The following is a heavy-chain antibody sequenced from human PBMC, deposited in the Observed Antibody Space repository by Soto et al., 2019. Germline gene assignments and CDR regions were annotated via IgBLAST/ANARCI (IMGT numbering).Heavy chain of an antibody. CDR1: LASILISNW. Sequence: SETLSLTFAVFLASILISNWWSRVRHPLGQGLEWIGEIYHSGSTNYNPSLKSRVTISVDKSKNQFSLKLSSVTAADTAVYYCAKEKVDTAMSNYYYYGMDVWGQGTTVT. D-gene: IGHD5-18*01. CDR3: AKEKVDTAMSNYYYYGMDV. CDR2: IYHSGST. V-gene: IGHV4-4*02. J-gene: IGHJ6*02.